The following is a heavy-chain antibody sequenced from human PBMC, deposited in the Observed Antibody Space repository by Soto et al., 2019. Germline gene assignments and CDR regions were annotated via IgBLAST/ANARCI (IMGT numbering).Heavy chain of an antibody. Sequence: SETLSLTCTVSGASITYGGYSWSWIRQTPGKGLEWIGYINHLETTFYNPSFESRLTLSIDRAKNQFSLKLHSMSAADRAVYFCARGGGSDSFDYWGQGILVTVSS. CDR2: INHLETT. D-gene: IGHD1-26*01. V-gene: IGHV4-30-2*01. CDR3: ARGGGSDSFDY. CDR1: GASITYGGYS. J-gene: IGHJ4*02.